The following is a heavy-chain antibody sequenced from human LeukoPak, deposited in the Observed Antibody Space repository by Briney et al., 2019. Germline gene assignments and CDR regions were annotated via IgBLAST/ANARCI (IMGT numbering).Heavy chain of an antibody. CDR3: VISRSGYYFDPNGAWDY. V-gene: IGHV1-8*01. D-gene: IGHD3-22*01. J-gene: IGHJ4*02. CDR1: GYTFTSYD. CDR2: MNPNSGNT. Sequence: GASVKVSCKASGYTFTSYDINWVRQATGQGLEWMGWMNPNSGNTGYAQKFQGRVTMTRNTSISTAYMELSSLRSEDTAVYYCVISRSGYYFDPNGAWDYWGQGTLVTVSS.